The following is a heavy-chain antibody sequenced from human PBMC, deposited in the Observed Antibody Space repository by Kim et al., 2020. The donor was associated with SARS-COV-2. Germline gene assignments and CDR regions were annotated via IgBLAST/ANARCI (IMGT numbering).Heavy chain of an antibody. CDR3: AMPTVLMVYGEGDAFDI. J-gene: IGHJ3*02. V-gene: IGHV4-39*01. Sequence: SETLSLTCTVSGGSISSSSYYWGWIRQPPGKGLEWIGSIYYSGSTYYNPSLKSRVTISVDTSKNQFSLKLSSVTAADTAVYYCAMPTVLMVYGEGDAFDIWGQGTMVTVSS. CDR2: IYYSGST. D-gene: IGHD2-8*01. CDR1: GGSISSSSYY.